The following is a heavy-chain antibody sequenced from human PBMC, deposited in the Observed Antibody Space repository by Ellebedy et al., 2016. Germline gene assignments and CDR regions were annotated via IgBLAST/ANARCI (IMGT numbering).Heavy chain of an antibody. CDR3: ARATYYYESSGSYGAFDI. J-gene: IGHJ3*02. Sequence: SQTLSLTCAVYGGSFSGYYWSWIRQPPGKGLEWIGEFNHSGSTNYNPSLKSRVTMSIDTSKNHFSLKLSSVTAADTAVYYCARATYYYESSGSYGAFDIWGQGTMVTVSS. D-gene: IGHD3-22*01. V-gene: IGHV4-34*01. CDR1: GGSFSGYY. CDR2: FNHSGST.